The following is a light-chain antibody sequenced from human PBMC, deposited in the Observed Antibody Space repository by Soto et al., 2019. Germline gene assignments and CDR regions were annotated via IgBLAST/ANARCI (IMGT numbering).Light chain of an antibody. Sequence: EIVLTQSPATLSLSPGERATLSCRSSEGVGTSLAWYQQKPGQAPNLLIYDASNRATGIPARFSGSGSGTDFTLTISSREPEDFAAYYCQQRSDWSPLTFGGGTKVEIK. CDR3: QQRSDWSPLT. CDR2: DAS. J-gene: IGKJ4*01. V-gene: IGKV3-11*01. CDR1: EGVGTS.